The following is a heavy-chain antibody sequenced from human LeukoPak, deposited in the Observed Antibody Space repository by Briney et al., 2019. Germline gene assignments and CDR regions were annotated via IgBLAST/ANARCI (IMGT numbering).Heavy chain of an antibody. J-gene: IGHJ6*03. V-gene: IGHV3-23*01. D-gene: IGHD3-22*01. Sequence: GGSLRLSCAASGFTFSSYSMSWVRQAPGKGLEGVSAISGSGGSTYYADSVKGRFTISRDNSKNTLYLQMNSLRAEDTAVYYCAKAPRDPYYYDSSGYFPLYYMDVWGKGTAVTVSS. CDR3: AKAPRDPYYYDSSGYFPLYYMDV. CDR1: GFTFSSYS. CDR2: ISGSGGST.